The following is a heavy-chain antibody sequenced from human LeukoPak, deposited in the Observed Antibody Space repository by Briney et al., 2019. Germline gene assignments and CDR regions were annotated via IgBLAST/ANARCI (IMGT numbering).Heavy chain of an antibody. Sequence: GESLKTSCKASGYSFTTYWIGWVRQMPGKGLEWMGIIFPADSDTRYSPSFQGQVTVSADKSISTAYLQWSSLKASDTAMYYCARWVTADRGKKDAFDVWGQGTMVTVSS. V-gene: IGHV5-51*01. CDR1: GYSFTTYW. CDR3: ARWVTADRGKKDAFDV. D-gene: IGHD2-21*02. CDR2: IFPADSDT. J-gene: IGHJ3*01.